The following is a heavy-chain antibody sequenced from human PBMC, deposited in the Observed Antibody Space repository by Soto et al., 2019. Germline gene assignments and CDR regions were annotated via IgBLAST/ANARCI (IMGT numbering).Heavy chain of an antibody. D-gene: IGHD2-2*01. Sequence: GGSLRLSCAASGFTVSSNYMSWVRQAPGKGLEWVSVIYSGGSTYYADSVKGRFTISRDNAKNSLYLQMNSLRAEDTAVYYCARDCSSSSCYGYFQHWGQGTRVTVSS. CDR2: IYSGGST. V-gene: IGHV3-53*01. CDR3: ARDCSSSSCYGYFQH. CDR1: GFTVSSNY. J-gene: IGHJ1*01.